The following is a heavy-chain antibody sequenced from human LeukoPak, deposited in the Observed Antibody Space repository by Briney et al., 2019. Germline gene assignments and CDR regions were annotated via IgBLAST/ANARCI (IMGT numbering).Heavy chain of an antibody. J-gene: IGHJ4*02. CDR2: MWHGGTT. D-gene: IGHD4-17*01. Sequence: KPSETLSLTCTVSGYSITSGYFWGWIRQPPGKGLEWIGSMWHGGTTYYNPSLKSRVTISVDTSKDQFSLKLTSVTAADTAVYYCARPPDSSDYGAAFDCWGQGTLVTVSS. V-gene: IGHV4-38-2*02. CDR1: GYSITSGYF. CDR3: ARPPDSSDYGAAFDC.